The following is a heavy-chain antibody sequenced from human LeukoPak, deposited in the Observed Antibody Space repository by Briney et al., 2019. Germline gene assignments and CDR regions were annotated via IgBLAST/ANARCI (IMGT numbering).Heavy chain of an antibody. D-gene: IGHD3-3*01. CDR3: AREGYAFWSGYNFDY. J-gene: IGHJ4*02. CDR2: ISSSSRYI. V-gene: IGHV3-21*01. CDR1: GFTFSSYS. Sequence: GGSLRLSCASSGFTFSSYSMNWVRQAPGKGREGVSSISSSSRYIYYADSVKGRFTISRDNAKNSLYLQMNSLRAEDTAVYYCAREGYAFWSGYNFDYWGQGTLVTVSS.